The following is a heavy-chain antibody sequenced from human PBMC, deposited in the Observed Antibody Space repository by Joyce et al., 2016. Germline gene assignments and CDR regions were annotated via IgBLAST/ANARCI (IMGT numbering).Heavy chain of an antibody. CDR2: ISGSSGTI. Sequence: EVQLVESGGGLVPPGGSLRLSCAASGFSFNTYSINWVRQAPGKGLEWLSDISGSSGTIYYADSVKGRFTISRDNAKNSVYLQMNSRRDEDTAVYYWAGVGRTGYTCDYWGQGTLVTVSS. CDR1: GFSFNTYS. D-gene: IGHD5-24*01. CDR3: AGVGRTGYTCDY. J-gene: IGHJ4*02. V-gene: IGHV3-48*02.